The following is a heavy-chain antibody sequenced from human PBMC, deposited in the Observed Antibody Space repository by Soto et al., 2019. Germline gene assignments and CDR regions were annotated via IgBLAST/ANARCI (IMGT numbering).Heavy chain of an antibody. Sequence: PSETLSLTCTVSGGSISSSSYYWGWIRQPPGKGLEWIGSIYYSGSTYYNPSLKSRVTISVDTSKNQFSLKLSSVTAADTAVYYCARLGYCTNGVCSPHYYYYMDVWGKGTTVTVSS. V-gene: IGHV4-39*01. CDR2: IYYSGST. J-gene: IGHJ6*03. CDR1: GGSISSSSYY. D-gene: IGHD2-8*01. CDR3: ARLGYCTNGVCSPHYYYYMDV.